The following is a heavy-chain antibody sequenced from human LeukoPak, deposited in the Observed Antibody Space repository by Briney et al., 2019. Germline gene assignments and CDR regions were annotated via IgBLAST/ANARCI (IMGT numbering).Heavy chain of an antibody. CDR1: GYTFTSYD. J-gene: IGHJ4*02. CDR3: ARAGRGYCSSTSCTPPPFDY. CDR2: MNPNSGNT. Sequence: ASVKVSCKASGYTFTSYDINWVRQATGQGLEWMGWMNPNSGNTGYAQKFQGRVTMTRNTSISTAYMELSSLRSEDTAVYYCARAGRGYCSSTSCTPPPFDYWGQGTLVTVSS. V-gene: IGHV1-8*01. D-gene: IGHD2-2*01.